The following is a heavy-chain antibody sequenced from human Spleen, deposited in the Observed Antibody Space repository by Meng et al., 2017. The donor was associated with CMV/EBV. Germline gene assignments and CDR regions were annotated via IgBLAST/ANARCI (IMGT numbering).Heavy chain of an antibody. J-gene: IGHJ5*02. V-gene: IGHV4-4*07. CDR1: CGSISSSD. Sequence: QGQRQDAGPGLVKPSETLSLTCTVYCGSISSSDWSWIRQPAGKGLEWIGRIYTSGSTNYNPSLKSRVTMSVDTSKSQFSLNLTSVTAADTAVYYCARDTFLNHDYDTSEFWFDPWGQGTLVTVSS. CDR2: IYTSGST. CDR3: ARDTFLNHDYDTSEFWFDP. D-gene: IGHD3-22*01.